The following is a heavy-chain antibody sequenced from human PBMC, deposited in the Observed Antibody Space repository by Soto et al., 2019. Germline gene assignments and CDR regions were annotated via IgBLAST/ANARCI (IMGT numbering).Heavy chain of an antibody. V-gene: IGHV4-59*01. CDR1: GGSISSYY. CDR2: IYYSGST. Sequence: QVQLQESGPGLVKPSETLSLTCSVSGGSISSYYWTWIRQPPGKGLEWIGYIYYSGSTNYNPSLKSRVTISVDTSKNQFSLKLSSVTAADTAVYYCARDREGSGYDLGSVYYYYSGLDVWGQGTTVTVSS. J-gene: IGHJ6*02. D-gene: IGHD5-12*01. CDR3: ARDREGSGYDLGSVYYYYSGLDV.